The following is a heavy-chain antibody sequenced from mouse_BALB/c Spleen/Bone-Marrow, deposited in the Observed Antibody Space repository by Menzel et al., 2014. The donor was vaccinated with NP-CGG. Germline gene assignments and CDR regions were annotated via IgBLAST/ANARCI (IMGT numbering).Heavy chain of an antibody. CDR2: SRNRRNDYTT. CDR1: GFTFSDLY. CDR3: ARDAGRGNFDY. D-gene: IGHD4-1*01. V-gene: IGHV7-1*02. Sequence: EVKVVESGGGLVQPGGSLRLSCATSGFTFSDLYMEWVRQPPGKRLEWIAASRNRRNDYTTEYSASVKGRFIVSRDTSQSILYLQMNALRAEDTAIYYCARDAGRGNFDYWGQGTTLTVSS. J-gene: IGHJ2*01.